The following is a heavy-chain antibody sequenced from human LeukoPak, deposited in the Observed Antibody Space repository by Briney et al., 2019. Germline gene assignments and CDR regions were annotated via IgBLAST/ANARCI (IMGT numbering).Heavy chain of an antibody. V-gene: IGHV3-66*01. CDR1: GFTVSSNY. J-gene: IGHJ4*02. CDR2: IYSGGGT. CDR3: ARDYGGTCDY. D-gene: IGHD4-23*01. Sequence: GGSLRLSCAVSGFTVSSNYMSWVRQAPGKGLEWVSVIYSGGGTYYADSVKGRFTISRDNSKNTVYLQMNSLRVEDTAVYYCARDYGGTCDYWGQGTLVTVSS.